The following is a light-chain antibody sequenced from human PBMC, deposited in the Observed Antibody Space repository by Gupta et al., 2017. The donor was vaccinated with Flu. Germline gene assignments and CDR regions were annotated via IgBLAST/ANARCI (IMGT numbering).Light chain of an antibody. Sequence: QSALTQPPSASGSPGQSVTISCTGTSDDIGAYDYVSWYLQHPGKAPRLIIYEVTKRPSVVPDRFSGSKSDNTASLTVSGLQAEDEADYYCSSYTDSGTVVFGGGTKLTVL. CDR2: EVT. J-gene: IGLJ2*01. V-gene: IGLV2-8*01. CDR1: SDDIGAYDY. CDR3: SSYTDSGTVV.